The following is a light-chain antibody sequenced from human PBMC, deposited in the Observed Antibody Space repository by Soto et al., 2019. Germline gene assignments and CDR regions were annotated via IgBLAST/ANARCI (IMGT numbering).Light chain of an antibody. J-gene: IGKJ1*01. CDR2: PXS. V-gene: IGKV1-39*01. CDR1: QSISRY. CDR3: QQSYRTPRT. Sequence: SQMTQSPSSVSASVGDRVTVAXRASQSISRYFNWYQQQPGXPPKXXXDPXSSLPRGCPSRLSGSGSATDFTLTISSLQPDDCDNYYCQQSYRTPRTFGQGTKVEIK.